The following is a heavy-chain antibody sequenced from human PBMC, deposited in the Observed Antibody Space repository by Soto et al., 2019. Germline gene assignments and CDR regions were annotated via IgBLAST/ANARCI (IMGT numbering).Heavy chain of an antibody. CDR2: STGIHGDG. CDR3: AKDRINGNSVWDPFDV. Sequence: GGSLRLSCEASGFTFIVYAMTWGRQAPGKGLDWVSSTGIHGDGYYAESVKGRFTISRDDSKSTLFLQMDSLRAEDTAVYYCAKDRINGNSVWDPFDVWGQGTMVTVSS. V-gene: IGHV3-23*01. D-gene: IGHD2-8*01. CDR1: GFTFIVYA. J-gene: IGHJ3*01.